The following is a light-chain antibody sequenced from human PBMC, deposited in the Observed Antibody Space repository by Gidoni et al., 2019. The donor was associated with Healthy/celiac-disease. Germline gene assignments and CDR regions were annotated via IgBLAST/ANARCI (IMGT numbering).Light chain of an antibody. J-gene: IGKJ3*01. CDR2: DAS. V-gene: IGKV1-33*01. CDR3: QQYDNLPFT. Sequence: DLQMTQSPSSLSASVGDRVTITCQASQDISNYLNWYQQKPGKAPKLLIYDASNLETGVPSRFSGRGSGTDFTFTISSLQPEDIATYYCQQYDNLPFTFGPGTKVEIK. CDR1: QDISNY.